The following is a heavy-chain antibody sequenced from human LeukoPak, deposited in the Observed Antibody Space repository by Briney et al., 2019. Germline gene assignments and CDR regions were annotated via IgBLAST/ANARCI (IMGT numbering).Heavy chain of an antibody. D-gene: IGHD5-24*01. V-gene: IGHV3-11*04. Sequence: PGGSLRLSCAAYGFTFSDYYMTWIRQAPGKGLEWISYISSSGSTIYYADSVKGRFTISRDNAKNSLYLQMSSLRAEDTAVYYCARPDGYNYPYWGQGTLVTVSS. CDR3: ARPDGYNYPY. CDR2: ISSSGSTI. J-gene: IGHJ4*02. CDR1: GFTFSDYY.